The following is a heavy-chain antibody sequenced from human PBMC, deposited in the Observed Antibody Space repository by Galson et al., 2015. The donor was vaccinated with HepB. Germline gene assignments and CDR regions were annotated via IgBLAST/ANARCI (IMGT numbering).Heavy chain of an antibody. Sequence: SLRLSCAASGFTFSSYWMSWVRQAPGKGLEWVANIKQDGSEKYYVDSVKGRFTISRDNAKNSLYLQMNSLRAEDTAVYYCARELVRSSGWYARGIAPSYYYYGMDVWGQGTTVTVSS. CDR2: IKQDGSEK. D-gene: IGHD6-19*01. CDR1: GFTFSSYW. CDR3: ARELVRSSGWYARGIAPSYYYYGMDV. V-gene: IGHV3-7*03. J-gene: IGHJ6*02.